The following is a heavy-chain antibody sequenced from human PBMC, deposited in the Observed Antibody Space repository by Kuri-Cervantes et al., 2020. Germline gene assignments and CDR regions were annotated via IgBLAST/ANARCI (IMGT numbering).Heavy chain of an antibody. D-gene: IGHD4-17*01. Sequence: SQTLSLTCAVYGGSFSGYYWSWIRRPPGKGLEWIGEINHSGSTNYNPSLKSRVTISVDTSKNQFSLKLSSVTAADTAVYYCARDSDGDYGKYYYYYGMDVWGQGTTVTVSS. J-gene: IGHJ6*02. CDR2: INHSGST. CDR1: GGSFSGYY. CDR3: ARDSDGDYGKYYYYYGMDV. V-gene: IGHV4-34*01.